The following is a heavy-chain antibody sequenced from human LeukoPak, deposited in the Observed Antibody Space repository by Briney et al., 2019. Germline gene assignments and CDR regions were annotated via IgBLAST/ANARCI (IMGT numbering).Heavy chain of an antibody. Sequence: PEGSLRLSCAAAGFTFSSYWMSWVRQAPGKWLEWVANIKQDGSEKYYVDSVKGRFTISRDNAKNSVNLQMNSLRAEDTAVYYCARDGIDYWGQGTLVTVSS. V-gene: IGHV3-7*04. CDR1: GFTFSSYW. CDR2: IKQDGSEK. CDR3: ARDGIDY. D-gene: IGHD1-26*01. J-gene: IGHJ4*02.